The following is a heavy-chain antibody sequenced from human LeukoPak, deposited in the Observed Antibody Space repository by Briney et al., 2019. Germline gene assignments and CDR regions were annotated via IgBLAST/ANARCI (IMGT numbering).Heavy chain of an antibody. CDR2: ISSSSSYI. D-gene: IGHD3-16*02. CDR3: AGVTFGGVIVTH. Sequence: GGSLRLSCEASGFTFSSYSMNWVRQAPGKGLEWVSSISSSSSYIYYADSVKGRFTISRDNAKNSLYLQMNSLRAEDTAVYYCAGVTFGGVIVTHWGQGTLVTVSS. CDR1: GFTFSSYS. V-gene: IGHV3-21*01. J-gene: IGHJ4*02.